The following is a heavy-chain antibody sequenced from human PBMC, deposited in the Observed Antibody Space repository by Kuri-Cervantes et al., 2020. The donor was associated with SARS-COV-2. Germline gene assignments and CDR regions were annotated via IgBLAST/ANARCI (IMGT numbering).Heavy chain of an antibody. V-gene: IGHV4-34*01. J-gene: IGHJ4*02. CDR3: ARVYGDYVWGSYRLPEGYFDY. D-gene: IGHD3-16*02. CDR1: GGSISSYY. Sequence: SETLSLTCTVSGGSISSYYWSWIRQPPGKGLEWIGEINHSGSTNYNPSLKSRVTISVDTSKNQFSLKLSSVTAADTAVYYCARVYGDYVWGSYRLPEGYFDYWGQGTLVTVSS. CDR2: INHSGST.